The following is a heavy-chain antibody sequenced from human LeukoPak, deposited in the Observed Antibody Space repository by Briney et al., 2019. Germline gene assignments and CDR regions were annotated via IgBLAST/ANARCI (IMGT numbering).Heavy chain of an antibody. D-gene: IGHD6-6*01. V-gene: IGHV1-2*02. CDR1: GYTFSDYY. CDR2: SNPKSGDT. CDR3: ARDGAARPGSWWFDP. Sequence: GASVKVSCKASGYTFSDYYIHWVRQAPGQGLEWMGWSNPKSGDTNYAQKFQGRVTMTRDTSISTAYMELSRLRSDDTAVYYCARDGAARPGSWWFDPWGQGTLVTVSS. J-gene: IGHJ5*02.